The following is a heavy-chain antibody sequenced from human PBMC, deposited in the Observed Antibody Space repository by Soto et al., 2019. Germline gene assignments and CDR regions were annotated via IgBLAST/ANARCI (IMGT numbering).Heavy chain of an antibody. J-gene: IGHJ6*02. CDR3: AAIREVDV. CDR1: GFTFISYA. Sequence: WGSLRLSCAASGFTFISYAIHLVRHSPGKWLEWVALISYDGYSKWYADAVKGRFTISRDNSNNTLFLEMNSLRADDTAVYFCAAIREVDVWGQGTTVTVSS. V-gene: IGHV3-30*03. D-gene: IGHD1-26*01. CDR2: ISYDGYSK.